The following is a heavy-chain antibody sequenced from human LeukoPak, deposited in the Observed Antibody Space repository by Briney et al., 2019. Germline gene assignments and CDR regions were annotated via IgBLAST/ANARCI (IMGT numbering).Heavy chain of an antibody. J-gene: IGHJ6*03. Sequence: PGGSLRLSCAASGCTFSNYWMHWVRQGPGKGLVWVSRIKSDGSDPSYADSVKGRFTISRDNSKNTLYLQMNSLRAEDTAVYYCARDGSSWPGLYYYYYYMDVWGKGTTVTVSS. V-gene: IGHV3-74*01. CDR3: ARDGSSWPGLYYYYYYMDV. D-gene: IGHD6-13*01. CDR1: GCTFSNYW. CDR2: IKSDGSDP.